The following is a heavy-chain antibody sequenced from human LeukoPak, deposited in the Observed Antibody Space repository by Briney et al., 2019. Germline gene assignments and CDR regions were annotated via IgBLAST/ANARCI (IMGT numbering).Heavy chain of an antibody. D-gene: IGHD5-18*01. CDR1: GFTFSSYW. V-gene: IGHV3-7*01. J-gene: IGHJ4*02. CDR3: ARVARGRQLWYPYHFDY. Sequence: PGGSLRLSCAASGFTFSSYWMSWVRQAPGKGLEWVANIKQDGSEKYYVDSVKGRFTISRDNAKNSLYLQMNSLRAEDTAVYYCARVARGRQLWYPYHFDYWGQGTLVTVSS. CDR2: IKQDGSEK.